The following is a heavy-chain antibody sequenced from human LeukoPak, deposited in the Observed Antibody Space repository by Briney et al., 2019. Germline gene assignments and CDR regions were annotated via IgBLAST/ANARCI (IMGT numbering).Heavy chain of an antibody. CDR3: AREGLGYCSGGSCSDPFDI. J-gene: IGHJ3*02. CDR2: IYTSGKY. Sequence: PSETLSLTCTVSGGSISSVIHYWSWIRQPAGKGLEWIGRIYTSGKYNYNPSLKSRVTISVDTAKNQFSLKLSSVTAADTAVYYCAREGLGYCSGGSCSDPFDIWGQGTMVTVSS. V-gene: IGHV4-61*02. D-gene: IGHD2-15*01. CDR1: GGSISSVIHY.